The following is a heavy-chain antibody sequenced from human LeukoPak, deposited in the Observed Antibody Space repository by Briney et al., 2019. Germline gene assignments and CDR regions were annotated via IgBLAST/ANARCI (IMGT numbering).Heavy chain of an antibody. CDR1: GYSFISYC. CDR3: ARWDGYYGSASSSSYMDV. V-gene: IGHV5-51*01. D-gene: IGHD3-10*01. J-gene: IGHJ6*03. CDR2: IYPGDSDT. Sequence: GESLKISCGGSGYSFISYCIGWLLQMPGKGLEWMGIIYPGDSDTRYSPSFQGHVPISADKSISTAYLQSSSLRASDTAMYYCARWDGYYGSASSSSYMDVWGERTTVTVSS.